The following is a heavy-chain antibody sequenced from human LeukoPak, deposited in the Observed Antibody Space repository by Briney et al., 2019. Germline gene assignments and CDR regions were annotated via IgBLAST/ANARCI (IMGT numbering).Heavy chain of an antibody. CDR3: ASLWDGGY. J-gene: IGHJ4*02. CDR1: GFTFSSYG. D-gene: IGHD1-26*01. CDR2: IKQDGSEK. Sequence: GGSLRLSCAASGFTFSSYGMHWVRQAPGKGLEWVATIKQDGSEKYYVDSVRGRFTISRDNAKNSLSLQMNSLRVEDTAVYYCASLWDGGYWGQGTPVSVSS. V-gene: IGHV3-7*01.